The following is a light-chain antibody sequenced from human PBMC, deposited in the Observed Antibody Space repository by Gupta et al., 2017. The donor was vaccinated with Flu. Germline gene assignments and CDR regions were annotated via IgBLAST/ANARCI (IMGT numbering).Light chain of an antibody. J-gene: IGLJ2*01. V-gene: IGLV1-51*01. CDR3: ATWDSSLGVVV. CDR2: DNN. CDR1: SSNNGNNY. Sequence: TVTISCSGSSSNNGNNYVSWYQQLPGTAPKLLIYDNNKRPSVKLDRFAGSKSDTSATLGITGLQTGDEADYYCATWDSSLGVVVFGGGTKLTVL.